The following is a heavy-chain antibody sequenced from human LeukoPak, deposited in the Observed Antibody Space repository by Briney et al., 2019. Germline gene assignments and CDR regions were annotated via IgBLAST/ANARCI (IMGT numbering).Heavy chain of an antibody. CDR1: GGTFSSYA. CDR2: IIPIFGTA. Sequence: GASVKVSCKASGGTFSSYAISWVRQAPGQGLEWMGGIIPIFGTANYAQKFQGRVTITADKSTSTAYMELSSLRSEDTAVYYCARDRIDSSGWLRGSHLSTGYYYYYMDVWGKGTTVTVSS. J-gene: IGHJ6*03. D-gene: IGHD6-19*01. V-gene: IGHV1-69*06. CDR3: ARDRIDSSGWLRGSHLSTGYYYYYMDV.